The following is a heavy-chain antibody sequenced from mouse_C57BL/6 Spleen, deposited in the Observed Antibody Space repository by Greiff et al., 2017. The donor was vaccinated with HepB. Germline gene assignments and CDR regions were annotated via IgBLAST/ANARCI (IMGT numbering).Heavy chain of an antibody. V-gene: IGHV1-64*01. CDR2: IHPNSGST. CDR3: ASLYGYDIAY. J-gene: IGHJ3*01. Sequence: QPGAELVKPGASVKLSCKASGYTFTSYWMHWVKQRPGQGLEWIGMIHPNSGSTNYNEKFKSKATLTVDKSSSTAYMQLSSLTSEDSAVYYCASLYGYDIAYWGQGTLVTVSA. D-gene: IGHD2-2*01. CDR1: GYTFTSYW.